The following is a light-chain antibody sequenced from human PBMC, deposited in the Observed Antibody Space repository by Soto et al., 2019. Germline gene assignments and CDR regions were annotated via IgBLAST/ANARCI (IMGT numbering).Light chain of an antibody. Sequence: EVLLTQSPSTLSLSPGERATVSCRASQSVSRNLAWYQQKPGQAPRLLIYGASTRATGIPASFSGSGSGTEFTLTISSLQSQDFAVYYCQQYNNWHTWTFGHGTKVDIK. CDR1: QSVSRN. J-gene: IGKJ1*01. CDR3: QQYNNWHTWT. CDR2: GAS. V-gene: IGKV3-15*01.